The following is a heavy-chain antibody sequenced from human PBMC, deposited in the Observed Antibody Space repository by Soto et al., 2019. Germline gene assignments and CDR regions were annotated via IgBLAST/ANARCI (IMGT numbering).Heavy chain of an antibody. V-gene: IGHV1-69*01. CDR3: ARLFVDIVATTYYYYYGMDV. CDR2: IIPIFGTA. CDR1: GGTFSSYA. Sequence: QVQLVQSGAEVKKPGSSVKVSCKASGGTFSSYAISWVRQAPGQGLEWMGGIIPIFGTANYPQKFQGRVTITADESTVTAYMEVGSLRSEDTTVYYCARLFVDIVATTYYYYYGMDVWGQGTTVTVSS. D-gene: IGHD5-12*01. J-gene: IGHJ6*02.